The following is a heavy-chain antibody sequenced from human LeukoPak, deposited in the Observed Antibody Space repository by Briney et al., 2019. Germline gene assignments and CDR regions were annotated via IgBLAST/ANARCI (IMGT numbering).Heavy chain of an antibody. Sequence: SVKVSCKASGGTFSSYAISWVRQAPGQGLEWMGGIIPIFGTANYAQKFQGRVTITADESTSTAYMELSSLRSEDTAVYYCARDVYDILTGYCLRGMDVWGQGTTVTVSS. D-gene: IGHD3-9*01. CDR1: GGTFSSYA. CDR3: ARDVYDILTGYCLRGMDV. J-gene: IGHJ6*02. V-gene: IGHV1-69*13. CDR2: IIPIFGTA.